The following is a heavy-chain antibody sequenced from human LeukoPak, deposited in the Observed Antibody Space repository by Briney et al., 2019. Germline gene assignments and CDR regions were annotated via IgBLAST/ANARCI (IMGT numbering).Heavy chain of an antibody. Sequence: SETLSLTCTVSGGSISNSAYYWGWIRQPPGKGLEWIGNTHYSGSTYYNPSLKSRVTISVDTSKNQFSLKLSSVTAADTAVYYCARDSSSSFDYWGQGTLVTVSS. V-gene: IGHV4-39*07. J-gene: IGHJ4*02. CDR3: ARDSSSSFDY. CDR1: GGSISNSAYY. CDR2: THYSGST. D-gene: IGHD6-6*01.